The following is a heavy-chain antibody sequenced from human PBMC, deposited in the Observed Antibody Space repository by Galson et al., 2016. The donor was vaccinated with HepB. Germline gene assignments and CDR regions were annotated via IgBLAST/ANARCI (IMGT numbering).Heavy chain of an antibody. J-gene: IGHJ6*02. CDR1: GFIFSDYS. CDR3: VKSTVRHLRYSGMDV. D-gene: IGHD4-11*01. V-gene: IGHV3-21*01. Sequence: SLRLSCAASGFIFSDYSMSWVRQAPGKGLEWVSSTSTGSTYKYYADSVKGRFTISRDDAQNSLFLQMNSLRVEDTAVYYCVKSTVRHLRYSGMDVWGQGTTVTVSS. CDR2: TSTGSTYK.